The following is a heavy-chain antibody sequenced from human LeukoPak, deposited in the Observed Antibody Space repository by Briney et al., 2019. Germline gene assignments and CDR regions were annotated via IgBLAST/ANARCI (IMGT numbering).Heavy chain of an antibody. CDR1: GFIFSSYE. Sequence: PGGSLRLSCVASGFIFSSYEMNWVRQAPGKGLEWVSYISSSGSTRYYADSVKGRFTISRDNAKNSLYLEMNSLRAEDTAVYYCARGNGGPLDYWGQETLVTVSS. J-gene: IGHJ4*02. CDR3: ARGNGGPLDY. V-gene: IGHV3-48*03. D-gene: IGHD2-8*01. CDR2: ISSSGSTR.